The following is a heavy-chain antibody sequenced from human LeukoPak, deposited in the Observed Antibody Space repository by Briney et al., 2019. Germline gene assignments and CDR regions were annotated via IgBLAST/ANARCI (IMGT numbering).Heavy chain of an antibody. CDR1: GGTFSTYA. V-gene: IGHV1-69*13. D-gene: IGHD5-24*01. CDR3: ARSRDGYNADAFDI. J-gene: IGHJ3*02. CDR2: IVPMFNTT. Sequence: VASVKVSCKASGGTFSTYAISWGRQAPGQGLEWMGGIVPMFNTTNYAQKFQGRVTITADESTSTAYMELSSLRSEDTAVYYCARSRDGYNADAFDIWGQGTMVTVSS.